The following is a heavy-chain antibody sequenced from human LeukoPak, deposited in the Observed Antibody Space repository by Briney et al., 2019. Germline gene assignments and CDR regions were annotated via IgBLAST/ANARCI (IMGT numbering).Heavy chain of an antibody. Sequence: TGRSLRLSCAASGFTFSSDDMSWVRQAPGKGLGWVTGISGIGGSTYYADSGKGRFTISRDNSKNTLYLRMNSMRAEDTPVYYCAKHTYYYESSGTTALFDYWGQGTLVTVSS. J-gene: IGHJ4*02. D-gene: IGHD3-22*01. CDR3: AKHTYYYESSGTTALFDY. V-gene: IGHV3-23*01. CDR1: GFTFSSDD. CDR2: ISGIGGST.